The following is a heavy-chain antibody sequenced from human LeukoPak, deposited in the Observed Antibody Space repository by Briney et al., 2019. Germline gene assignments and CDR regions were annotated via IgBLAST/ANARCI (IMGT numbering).Heavy chain of an antibody. CDR2: IIPILGTV. D-gene: IGHD3/OR15-3a*01. Sequence: SVKVSCKASGGTFSSSAISWVRQAPGQGLEWMGRIIPILGTVDYAEKFQGRVTITADRSTSTAYMELSSLRSDDTAVYYCADLDWFFCWGQGTLVTVSS. CDR1: GGTFSSSA. CDR3: ADLDWFFC. V-gene: IGHV1-69*04. J-gene: IGHJ4*02.